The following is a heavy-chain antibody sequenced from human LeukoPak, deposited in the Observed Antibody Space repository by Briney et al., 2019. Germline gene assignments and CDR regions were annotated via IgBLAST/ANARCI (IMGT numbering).Heavy chain of an antibody. CDR2: INPNSGGT. J-gene: IGHJ6*02. V-gene: IGHV1-2*02. CDR1: GYTFTGYY. D-gene: IGHD6-19*01. CDR3: ARDDSRFGSSGWYYYYGMDV. Sequence: GASVKVSCKASGYTFTGYYMHWVRQAPGQGLEWMGWINPNSGGTNYAQKFQGRVTMTRDTSISTAYMELSRLRFDDTAVYYCARDDSRFGSSGWYYYYGMDVWGQGTTVTVSS.